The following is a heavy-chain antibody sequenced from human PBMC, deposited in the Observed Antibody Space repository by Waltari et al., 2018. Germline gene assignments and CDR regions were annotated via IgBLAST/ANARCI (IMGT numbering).Heavy chain of an antibody. J-gene: IGHJ6*02. CDR1: GGSIRSYY. CDR2: IYYSGST. CDR3: ARGYSYYDFWSGWGGMDV. Sequence: QVQLQESGPGLVKPSETLSLTCTVSGGSIRSYYWSWIRQPPGKGLEWIGYIYYSGSTNYNPSLKSRVTISVDTSKNQFSLKLSSVTAADTAVYYCARGYSYYDFWSGWGGMDVWGQGTTVTVSS. V-gene: IGHV4-59*01. D-gene: IGHD3-3*01.